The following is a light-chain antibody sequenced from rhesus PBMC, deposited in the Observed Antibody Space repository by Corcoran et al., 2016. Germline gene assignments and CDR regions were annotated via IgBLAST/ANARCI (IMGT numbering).Light chain of an antibody. V-gene: IGKV1-38*01. Sequence: DIQLTQSPSSLSASVGDRVTIMCRASQGISSYLAWYQQKPGKAPKLLIHDASNLQSGVPSRFSGRGSGTDVTLTISSLQPEDFAVYYCRQRNSSPLTFGGGTKVEIK. J-gene: IGKJ4*01. CDR3: RQRNSSPLT. CDR2: DAS. CDR1: QGISSY.